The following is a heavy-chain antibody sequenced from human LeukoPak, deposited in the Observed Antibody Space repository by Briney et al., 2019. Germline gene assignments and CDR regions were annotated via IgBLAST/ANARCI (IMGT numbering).Heavy chain of an antibody. V-gene: IGHV4-39*07. CDR1: GDSMSSSRFC. D-gene: IGHD2-15*01. J-gene: IGHJ4*02. Sequence: SETLSLTCTVSGDSMSSSRFCWAWIRQSPGVGLEWIGCIYYNEIKFYSSSLKSRVTMSIDTSRNQFSLKLSSVTAADTAVYYCARRVGGQYLTYFDYWAQGTLVTVSS. CDR2: IYYNEIK. CDR3: ARRVGGQYLTYFDY.